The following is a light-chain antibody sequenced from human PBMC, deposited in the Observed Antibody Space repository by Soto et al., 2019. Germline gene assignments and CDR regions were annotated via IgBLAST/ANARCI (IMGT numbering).Light chain of an antibody. CDR1: SSDVGGYNY. J-gene: IGLJ2*01. V-gene: IGLV2-14*03. Sequence: QSALTQPASVSGSPGQSITISCTGTSSDVGGYNYVSWYQHHPGKAPKLMIYDVGNRPSGVSNRFSGYKSGNTASLTISGLQAEDEADYYCSSYTISSTVGFGGGTKLTVL. CDR2: DVG. CDR3: SSYTISSTVG.